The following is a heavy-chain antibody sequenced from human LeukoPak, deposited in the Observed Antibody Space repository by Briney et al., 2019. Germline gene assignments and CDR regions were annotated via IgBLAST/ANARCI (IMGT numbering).Heavy chain of an antibody. CDR1: GFTFSDYY. D-gene: IGHD2-15*01. J-gene: IGHJ5*01. V-gene: IGHV3-11*04. CDR2: ISTSSITK. Sequence: GGSLRLSCAASGFTFSDYYMSWVRQAPGKGPEWLSYISTSSITKYYADSVKGRFTISRDDAKNSLSLQMNSLRADDTAVYYCAKEMGFCSGGSCYRWFDSWGQGTLVTVSS. CDR3: AKEMGFCSGGSCYRWFDS.